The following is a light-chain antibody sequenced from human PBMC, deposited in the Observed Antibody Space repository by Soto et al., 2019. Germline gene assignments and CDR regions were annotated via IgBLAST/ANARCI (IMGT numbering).Light chain of an antibody. CDR1: SSNIGSYT. J-gene: IGLJ1*01. CDR2: SNH. CDR3: AAWDDSLNGSV. V-gene: IGLV1-44*01. Sequence: QSVLTQPPSASGTPGQTVTVSCSGSSSNIGSYTVNWYQQLPGTASKLVIYSNHQRPSGVPDRFSGSKSGTSASLAISGLQSEDEADYYCAAWDDSLNGSVFGSGTKLTVL.